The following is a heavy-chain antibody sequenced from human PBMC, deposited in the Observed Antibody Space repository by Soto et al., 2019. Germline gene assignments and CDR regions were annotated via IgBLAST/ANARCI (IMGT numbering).Heavy chain of an antibody. J-gene: IGHJ4*02. CDR3: ARSRGSTRSFDY. V-gene: IGHV4-59*01. Sequence: SETLSLTXTVSGGSISTYWWGWIRQPPRKGLEWIGYIYYSGSTNYNPSLKSRVTISVDTSKNQFSLKLTSVTAADTAVYYCARSRGSTRSFDYWGQGTLVTVSS. CDR1: GGSISTYW. CDR2: IYYSGST. D-gene: IGHD2-15*01.